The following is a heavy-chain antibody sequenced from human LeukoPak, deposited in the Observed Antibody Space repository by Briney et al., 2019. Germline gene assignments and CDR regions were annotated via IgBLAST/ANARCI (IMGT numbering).Heavy chain of an antibody. CDR1: GGSFSGYY. V-gene: IGHV4-34*01. CDR3: ARRGDYYDSSGYSYDAFDI. J-gene: IGHJ3*02. CDR2: INHSGST. D-gene: IGHD3-22*01. Sequence: SETLSLTCAVYGGSFSGYYWSWIRQPPGKGLEWIGEINHSGSTNYNPSLKSRVTISVDTSKNQFSLKLSSVTAADTAVYYCARRGDYYDSSGYSYDAFDIWGQGTMVTVSS.